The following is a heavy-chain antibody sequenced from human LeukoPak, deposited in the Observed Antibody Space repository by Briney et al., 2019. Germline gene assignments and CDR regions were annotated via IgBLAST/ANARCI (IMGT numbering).Heavy chain of an antibody. J-gene: IGHJ6*02. Sequence: PSETLSLTCTVSGGSISSYYWSWIRQPPGKGLEWIGYMYFSGSTNYNPSLKSRVTISVDTSKNQFSLKLSSVTAADTAVYYCARERVYDYVWGSYPSNGMDVWGQGTTVTVCS. CDR2: MYFSGST. V-gene: IGHV4-59*01. CDR1: GGSISSYY. CDR3: ARERVYDYVWGSYPSNGMDV. D-gene: IGHD3-16*02.